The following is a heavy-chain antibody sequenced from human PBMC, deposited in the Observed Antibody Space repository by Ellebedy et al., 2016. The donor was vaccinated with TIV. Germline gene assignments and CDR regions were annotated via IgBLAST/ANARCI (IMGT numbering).Heavy chain of an antibody. Sequence: AASVKVSCKASGYTFTNNAMHWVRQAPGQRLEWMGWINRGNDNTKYSQKFQGRVTITRDTSASTAYMELSSLRSEDTAVYYRARHRDWALDYWGQGTLVTVSS. CDR2: INRGNDNT. J-gene: IGHJ4*02. CDR3: ARHRDWALDY. CDR1: GYTFTNNA. V-gene: IGHV1-3*01. D-gene: IGHD3-9*01.